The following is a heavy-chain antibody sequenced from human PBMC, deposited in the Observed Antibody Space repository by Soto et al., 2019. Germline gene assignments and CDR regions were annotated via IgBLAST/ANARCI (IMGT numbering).Heavy chain of an antibody. D-gene: IGHD3-9*01. CDR2: VYYSGTP. V-gene: IGHV4-61*01. CDR1: GGSVSSATYY. J-gene: IGHJ6*02. Sequence: PSETLSLTCTVSGGSVSSATYYWNCIRQPPGKGLEWIGSVYYSGTPNYNPSLKSRVTISMDTSYNRLSLKLRSVTAADTAVYYCARDLYLRTGPWGMDVWGQGTTVTV. CDR3: ARDLYLRTGPWGMDV.